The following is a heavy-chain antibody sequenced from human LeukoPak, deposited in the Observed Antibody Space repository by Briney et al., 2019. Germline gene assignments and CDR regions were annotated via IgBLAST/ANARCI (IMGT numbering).Heavy chain of an antibody. D-gene: IGHD4-17*01. CDR3: ARGDHDYGDYVLHY. CDR2: IIPIFGTA. Sequence: ASVKVSCKASGGTFSSYAISWVRQAPGQGLEWMGGIIPIFGTANYAQKFQGRVTITADESTSTAYMELSRLRSDDTAVYYCARGDHDYGDYVLHYWGQGTLVTVSS. CDR1: GGTFSSYA. V-gene: IGHV1-69*13. J-gene: IGHJ4*02.